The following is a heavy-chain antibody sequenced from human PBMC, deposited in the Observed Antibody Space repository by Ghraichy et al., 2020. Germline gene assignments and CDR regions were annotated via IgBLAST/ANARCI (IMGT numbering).Heavy chain of an antibody. CDR1: GFTFSSYA. CDR3: AKVHKGVLLWFGELWPFFDY. CDR2: ISGSGGST. V-gene: IGHV3-23*01. J-gene: IGHJ4*02. Sequence: GGSLRLSCAASGFTFSSYAMSWVRQAPGKGLEWVSAISGSGGSTYYADSVKGRFTISRDNSKNTLYLQMNSLRAEDTAVYSCAKVHKGVLLWFGELWPFFDYWGQGTLVTVSS. D-gene: IGHD3-10*01.